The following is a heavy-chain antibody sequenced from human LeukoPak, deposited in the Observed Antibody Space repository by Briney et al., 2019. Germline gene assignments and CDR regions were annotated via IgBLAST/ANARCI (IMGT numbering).Heavy chain of an antibody. V-gene: IGHV4-59*12. CDR3: AREIAVTGTLRFDP. J-gene: IGHJ5*02. CDR1: GGSMSGYY. CDR2: IHYSGST. Sequence: SETLSLTCTVSGGSMSGYYWSWIRQSPGKGLEWIAYIHYSGSTNYSPSLKSRVTISIDTSKNQFSLKLSSVTATDTAVYYCAREIAVTGTLRFDPWGQGTLVTVSS. D-gene: IGHD6-19*01.